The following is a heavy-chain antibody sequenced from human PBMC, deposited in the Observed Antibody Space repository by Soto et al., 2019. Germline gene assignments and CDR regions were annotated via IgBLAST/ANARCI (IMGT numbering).Heavy chain of an antibody. CDR3: AKGLDIVLLPTTMGFDY. CDR2: IRGSGGST. J-gene: IGHJ4*02. D-gene: IGHD2-2*03. V-gene: IGHV3-23*01. Sequence: EVQLLESGGDLVQPGGSLRLSCAASGVTFSSYAMSWVRQAPGKGLEWVSGIRGSGGSTDYGDSVKGRFTISRDNSKNTVYLQMNSLRAEDTAVYYCAKGLDIVLLPTTMGFDYWGQGTLVTVSS. CDR1: GVTFSSYA.